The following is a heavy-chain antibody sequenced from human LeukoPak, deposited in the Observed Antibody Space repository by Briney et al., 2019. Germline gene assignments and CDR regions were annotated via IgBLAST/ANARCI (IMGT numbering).Heavy chain of an antibody. CDR1: GFTFSSYG. CDR2: ISYDGSNK. Sequence: GGSLRLSCAASGFTFSSYGMHWVRQAPGKGLEWVAVISYDGSNKYYADSVKGRFTISRGNSKNTLYLQMNSLRAEDTAVYYCAKDRHHVDSSGCDYWGQGTLVTVSS. D-gene: IGHD6-19*01. V-gene: IGHV3-30*18. J-gene: IGHJ4*02. CDR3: AKDRHHVDSSGCDY.